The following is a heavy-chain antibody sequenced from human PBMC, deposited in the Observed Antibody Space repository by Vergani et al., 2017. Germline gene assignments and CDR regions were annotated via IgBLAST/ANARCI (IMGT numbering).Heavy chain of an antibody. CDR2: IYYSGST. V-gene: IGHV4-59*01. CDR1: GGSISSYY. CDR3: ARGGIAARPYYYYYYMDV. J-gene: IGHJ6*03. D-gene: IGHD6-6*01. Sequence: QVQLQESGPGLVKPSETLSLTCTVSGGSISSYYWSWIRQPPGNGLEWIGYIYYSGSTNYNPSLKSRVTISVDTSKNQFSLKLSSVTAADTAVYYCARGGIAARPYYYYYYMDVWGKGTTVTVSS.